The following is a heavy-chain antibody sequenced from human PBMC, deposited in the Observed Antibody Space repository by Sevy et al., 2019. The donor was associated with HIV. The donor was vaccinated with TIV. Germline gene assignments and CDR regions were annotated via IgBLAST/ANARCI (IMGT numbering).Heavy chain of an antibody. Sequence: GGSLRLSCAASGFTFSSYGMHWVRQAPGKGLEWVAAIWYDGSNKYYADSVKGRFTISRDNSKNTLYLQMNSLRAEDTAVYYCARGHYGDASFDYWGQGTLVTVSS. CDR3: ARGHYGDASFDY. D-gene: IGHD4-17*01. V-gene: IGHV3-33*01. CDR1: GFTFSSYG. J-gene: IGHJ4*02. CDR2: IWYDGSNK.